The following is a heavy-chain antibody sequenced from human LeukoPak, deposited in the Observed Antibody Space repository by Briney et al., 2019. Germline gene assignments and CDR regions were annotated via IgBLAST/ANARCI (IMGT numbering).Heavy chain of an antibody. V-gene: IGHV3-66*02. CDR2: ICSGGST. Sequence: GGSLRLSCAASGFTVSSNYMSWVRQAPGKGLEWVSVICSGGSTYYADSVKGRFTISRDNSKNTLYLQMNSLRAEDTAVYYCARERFDRVFDYWGQGTLVTVSS. CDR1: GFTVSSNY. D-gene: IGHD3-10*01. CDR3: ARERFDRVFDY. J-gene: IGHJ4*02.